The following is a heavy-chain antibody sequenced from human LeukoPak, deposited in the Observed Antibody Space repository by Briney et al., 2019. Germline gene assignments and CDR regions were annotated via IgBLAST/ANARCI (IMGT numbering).Heavy chain of an antibody. CDR1: GGSISSSYYY. V-gene: IGHV4-39*01. J-gene: IGHJ4*02. D-gene: IGHD5-24*01. Sequence: PSETLSLTCTVSGGSISSSYYYWGWIRQPPRKELEWIGSIYFSGNTYYNPSLKSRVTISVDTSKNQFSLKLNSVTAADTAVYYCARQYGYNLWFFDYWGQGTLVTVSS. CDR2: IYFSGNT. CDR3: ARQYGYNLWFFDY.